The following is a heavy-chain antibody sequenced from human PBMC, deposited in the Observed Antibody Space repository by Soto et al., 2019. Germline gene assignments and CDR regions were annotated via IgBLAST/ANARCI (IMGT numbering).Heavy chain of an antibody. V-gene: IGHV4-59*01. CDR1: GGSISSDY. D-gene: IGHD3-9*01. Sequence: QVQLQESGPGLVKPSETLSLTCTVSGGSISSDYWSWIRQPPGKGLEWIGYIYYSGSTNYNPSLKSRVTISVDTSKNQFSLKLSSVTAADTAVYYCATTKRDYDILTGYASWGQGTLVTVSS. CDR2: IYYSGST. CDR3: ATTKRDYDILTGYAS. J-gene: IGHJ4*02.